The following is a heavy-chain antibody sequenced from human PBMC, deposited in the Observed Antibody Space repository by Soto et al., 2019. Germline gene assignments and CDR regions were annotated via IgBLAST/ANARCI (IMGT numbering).Heavy chain of an antibody. CDR1: GGTFSSYA. D-gene: IGHD3-22*01. V-gene: IGHV1-69*01. J-gene: IGHJ6*02. CDR2: IIPIFGTA. CDR3: ARDMDSSGYYNYYYGMDV. Sequence: QVQLVQSGAEVKKPGSSVKVSCKASGGTFSSYAISWVRQAPGQELEWMGGIIPIFGTANYAQKFQGRVTITADESTSTAYMELSSLRSEDTAVYYCARDMDSSGYYNYYYGMDVWGQGTTVTVSS.